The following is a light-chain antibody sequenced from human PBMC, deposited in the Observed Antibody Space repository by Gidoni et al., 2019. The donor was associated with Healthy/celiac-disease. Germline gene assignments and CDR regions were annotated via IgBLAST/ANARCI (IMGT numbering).Light chain of an antibody. CDR3: QSYDSSLSGSVV. Sequence: QSVLTQPPSLSGPPGQRVTISCTGSSSNIGAGYDVHWYQQLPGTAPKLLLYGNSNRPSGFPDRFSGSKSGTSASLAITGLQAEDEADYYCQSYDSSLSGSVVFGGGTKLTVL. CDR2: GNS. CDR1: SSNIGAGYD. V-gene: IGLV1-40*01. J-gene: IGLJ2*01.